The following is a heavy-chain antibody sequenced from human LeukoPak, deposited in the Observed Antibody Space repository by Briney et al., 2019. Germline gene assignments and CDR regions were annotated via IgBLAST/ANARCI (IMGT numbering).Heavy chain of an antibody. Sequence: SETLSLTCAVYGGSFSGYYWSWIRRPPGKGLEWIGEISHSGSTNYNPSLKSRVTISVDTSKNQFSLKLSSVTAADTAVYYCARQGYSSSWYSNPGGFDYWGQGTLVTVSS. J-gene: IGHJ4*02. CDR1: GGSFSGYY. V-gene: IGHV4-34*01. CDR2: ISHSGST. D-gene: IGHD6-13*01. CDR3: ARQGYSSSWYSNPGGFDY.